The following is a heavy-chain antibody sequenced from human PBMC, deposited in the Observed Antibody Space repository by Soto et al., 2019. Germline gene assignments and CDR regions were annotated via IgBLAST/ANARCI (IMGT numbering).Heavy chain of an antibody. J-gene: IGHJ4*02. CDR1: GFTFSNYW. Sequence: GGSLRLSCAASGFTFSNYWMSWVRQAPGKGLEWVANMKRDGSESYYVDSVKGRFTISRDNAKNSLYLQMNSLRVEDTAVYYCARDEQWLVFPYWGQGTLVTVSS. CDR2: MKRDGSES. CDR3: ARDEQWLVFPY. V-gene: IGHV3-7*01. D-gene: IGHD6-19*01.